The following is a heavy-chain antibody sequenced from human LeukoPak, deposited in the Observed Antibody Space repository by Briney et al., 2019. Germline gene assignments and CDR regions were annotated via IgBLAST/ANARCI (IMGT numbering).Heavy chain of an antibody. J-gene: IGHJ4*02. Sequence: GGSLRLSCAASGYTVSSNYMTWVRQAPGRGLEWVSVIYNGDNTNYADSVRGRFTISRDSSKNTLFLQMNSLRAEDTAVYYCAREASIVVRCSDYWGQGTLVTVSS. CDR2: IYNGDNT. D-gene: IGHD6-6*01. CDR3: AREASIVVRCSDY. CDR1: GYTVSSNY. V-gene: IGHV3-66*01.